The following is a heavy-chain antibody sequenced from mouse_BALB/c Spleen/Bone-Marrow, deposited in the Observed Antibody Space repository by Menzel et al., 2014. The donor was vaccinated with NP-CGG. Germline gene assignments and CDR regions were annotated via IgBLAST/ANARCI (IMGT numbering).Heavy chain of an antibody. CDR3: ARDYGNPSPFAY. CDR2: INPYNGGT. Sequence: VQLQQPGPELVKPGASMKISCKASGYSFTGYTMNWVKQSHGKSLEWIGLINPYNGGTSYNQKFKGKATLTVDKSSSTAYMELLSLTSEDSAVYYCARDYGNPSPFAYWGQGTLVTVSA. J-gene: IGHJ3*01. D-gene: IGHD2-1*01. CDR1: GYSFTGYT. V-gene: IGHV1-18*01.